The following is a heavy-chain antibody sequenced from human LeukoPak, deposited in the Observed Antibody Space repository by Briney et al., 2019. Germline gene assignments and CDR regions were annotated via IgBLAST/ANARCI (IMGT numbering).Heavy chain of an antibody. CDR2: MNPNSGNT. D-gene: IGHD3-10*01. V-gene: IGHV1-8*03. J-gene: IGHJ4*02. CDR1: GYTFTSYD. Sequence: ASVKVSCKASGYTFTSYDINWVRQATGQGLEWMGWMNPNSGNTGYAQKFQGRVTITRNTSISTAYVELSSLRSEETAVYYCARGQVHGVQGVGFDYWGQGTLVTVSS. CDR3: ARGQVHGVQGVGFDY.